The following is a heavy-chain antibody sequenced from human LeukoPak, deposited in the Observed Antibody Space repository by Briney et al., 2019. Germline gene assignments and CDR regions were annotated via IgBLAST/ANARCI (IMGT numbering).Heavy chain of an antibody. D-gene: IGHD6-13*01. CDR3: ARDGYSSSWYVLRPVDY. CDR1: GYTFTSYG. CDR2: ISAYNGNT. J-gene: IGHJ4*02. V-gene: IGHV1-18*04. Sequence: GASVKVSCKASGYTFTSYGISWVRQAPGQGLEWMGWISAYNGNTNYAQKLQGRVTMTTDTSTSTAYMELRSLRSDDTAVYYCARDGYSSSWYVLRPVDYWGQGTLVTVSS.